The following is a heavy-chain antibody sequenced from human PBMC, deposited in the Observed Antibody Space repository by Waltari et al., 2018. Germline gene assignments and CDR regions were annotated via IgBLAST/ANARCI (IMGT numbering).Heavy chain of an antibody. D-gene: IGHD3-3*01. CDR1: GGPISSSNW. CDR3: ARGGYDFWSGYYQDAFDI. V-gene: IGHV4-4*02. Sequence: QVQLQESGPGLVKPSGTLSLTCAVSGGPISSSNWWRWVRQPPGKGLEWIGEIYHSGSTNYNPSLKSRVTISVDKSKNQFSLKLSSVTAADTAVYYCARGGYDFWSGYYQDAFDIWGQGTMVTVSS. J-gene: IGHJ3*02. CDR2: IYHSGST.